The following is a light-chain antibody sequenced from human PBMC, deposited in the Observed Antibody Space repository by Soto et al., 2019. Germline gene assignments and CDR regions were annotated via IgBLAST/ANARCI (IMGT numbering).Light chain of an antibody. CDR2: GAS. Sequence: EIVMTQSPVTLSVSPGERATLSCRASQSINSDLAWYQQKPGQAPRLLIYGASTRATDIPARISGSGSGTDFTLTISNLQYEDFAVYYCQQYNKWPPQYTFGQGTKLEIK. CDR1: QSINSD. J-gene: IGKJ2*01. V-gene: IGKV3-15*01. CDR3: QQYNKWPPQYT.